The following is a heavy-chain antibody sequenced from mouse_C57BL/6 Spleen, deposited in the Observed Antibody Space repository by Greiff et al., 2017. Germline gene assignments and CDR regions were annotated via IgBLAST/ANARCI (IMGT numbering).Heavy chain of an antibody. Sequence: QVQLQQPGAELVKPGASVKLSCKASGYTFTSYWMQWVKQRPGQGLEWIGEIDPSDSYTNYNQKFKGKATLTVDTSSSTAYMQLSSLTSEDSAVYYCARRSPYGNPQAWFAYWGQGTLVTVSA. CDR2: IDPSDSYT. V-gene: IGHV1-50*01. CDR3: ARRSPYGNPQAWFAY. D-gene: IGHD2-10*02. CDR1: GYTFTSYW. J-gene: IGHJ3*01.